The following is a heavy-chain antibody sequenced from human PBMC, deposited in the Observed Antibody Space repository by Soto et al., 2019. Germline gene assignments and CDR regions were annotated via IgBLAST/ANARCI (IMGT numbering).Heavy chain of an antibody. V-gene: IGHV3-11*01. CDR1: RFTFSDYY. Sequence: QVQLVESGGGLVKPGGSLRLSCAASRFTFSDYYMTWIRQAPGKGLECISYISGSGSTIYYADSVKSRFTIAKDNARNSLYLQMNNLRAEDTAVYYCACGMTTIEAAGRGFDNWGQGTLVAVSS. CDR3: ACGMTTIEAAGRGFDN. D-gene: IGHD6-13*01. CDR2: ISGSGSTI. J-gene: IGHJ4*02.